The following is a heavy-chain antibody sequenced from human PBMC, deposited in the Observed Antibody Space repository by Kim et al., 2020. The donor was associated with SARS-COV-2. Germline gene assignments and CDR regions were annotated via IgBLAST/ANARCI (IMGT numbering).Heavy chain of an antibody. J-gene: IGHJ4*02. CDR1: GGTFSSYA. CDR2: IIPMFGTA. D-gene: IGHD6-19*01. V-gene: IGHV1-69*13. CDR3: AKNRRGYSSGFGCDY. Sequence: SVKVSCKASGGTFSSYATSWVRQVPGQGLEWMGGIIPMFGTANYAQKFQGRVIITADESTSTAYMELSSLRSEDTAVYYCAKNRRGYSSGFGCDYWGQGTLVTVSS.